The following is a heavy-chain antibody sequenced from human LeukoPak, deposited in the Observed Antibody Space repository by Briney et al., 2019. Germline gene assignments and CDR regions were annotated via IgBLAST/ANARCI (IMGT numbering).Heavy chain of an antibody. J-gene: IGHJ3*02. CDR1: GFTFSSYE. V-gene: IGHV3-48*03. D-gene: IGHD4-17*01. CDR3: ARSGYGDYALSVAFDI. CDR2: ISSSGSTI. Sequence: GGSLRLSCAASGFTFSSYEVNWVRQAPGKGLEWVSYISSSGSTIYYADSVKGRFTISRDNAKNSLYLQMNSLRAEDTAVYYCARSGYGDYALSVAFDIWGQGTMVTVSS.